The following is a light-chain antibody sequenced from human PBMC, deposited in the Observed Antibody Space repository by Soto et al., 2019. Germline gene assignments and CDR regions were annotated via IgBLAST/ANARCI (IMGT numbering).Light chain of an antibody. J-gene: IGKJ5*01. V-gene: IGKV1D-12*01. CDR2: AAS. Sequence: DVQMTQSPSSVSASVGDRVTITCRASQDISRWLAWYQQKPGQAPKFLIYAASNLQSGDPSRFRGSGSGTDFALTISSLQPEDFATYYCQQGNKFPVTFGQGTRLEMK. CDR3: QQGNKFPVT. CDR1: QDISRW.